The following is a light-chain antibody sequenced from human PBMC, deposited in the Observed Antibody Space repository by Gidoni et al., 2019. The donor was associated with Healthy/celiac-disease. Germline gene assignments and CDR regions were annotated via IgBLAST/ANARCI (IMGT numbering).Light chain of an antibody. CDR2: DAS. CDR1: QSISSW. J-gene: IGKJ3*01. CDR3: QQYNRYS. Sequence: EIQMTQSPSTLSASVGDRVTITCRASQSISSWLAWYQQKPGKAPKLLIYDASSLESGVPSRFSGSGSGTEFTLTISSLQPDDFATYYCQQYNRYSFGPGTKVDIK. V-gene: IGKV1-5*01.